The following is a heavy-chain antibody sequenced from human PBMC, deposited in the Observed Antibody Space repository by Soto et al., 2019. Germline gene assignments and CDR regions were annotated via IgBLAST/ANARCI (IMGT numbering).Heavy chain of an antibody. CDR2: ISYDGSNK. CDR3: ARVGGNSVLYYFDY. J-gene: IGHJ4*02. V-gene: IGHV3-30*03. CDR1: GFTFSSYG. D-gene: IGHD2-21*02. Sequence: QVQLVESGGGVVQPGRSLRLSCAASGFTFSSYGMHWVRQAPGKGLEWVAVISYDGSNKYYADSVKGRFTISRDNSKNTLYLQMNSLRAEDTAVYYCARVGGNSVLYYFDYWGQGTLVTVSS.